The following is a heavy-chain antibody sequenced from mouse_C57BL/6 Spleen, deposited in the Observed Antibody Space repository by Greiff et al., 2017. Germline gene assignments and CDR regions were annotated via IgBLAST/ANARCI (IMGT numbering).Heavy chain of an antibody. J-gene: IGHJ2*01. Sequence: QVQLQQSGPELVKPGASVKISCKASGYAFSSSWMNWVKQRPGKGLEWIGRIYPGDGDTNYNGKFKGKATLTADKSSSTAYMQLSSLTSEDSAVYFCARDISSGSYYFDYWGQGTTLTVSS. D-gene: IGHD3-2*02. CDR1: GYAFSSSW. CDR3: ARDISSGSYYFDY. CDR2: IYPGDGDT. V-gene: IGHV1-82*01.